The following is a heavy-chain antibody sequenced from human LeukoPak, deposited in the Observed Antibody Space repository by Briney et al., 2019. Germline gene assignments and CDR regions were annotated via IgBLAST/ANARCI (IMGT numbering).Heavy chain of an antibody. CDR3: ARDYSGDILTGSLNWFDP. D-gene: IGHD3-9*01. V-gene: IGHV3-23*01. CDR1: GFTFSSYA. Sequence: GGSLRLSCAASGFTFSSYAMSWVRQAPGKGLEWVSAISGSGGSTYYADSVKGRFTISRDNAKNSLYLQMNSLRAEDTAVYYCARDYSGDILTGSLNWFDPWGQGTLVTVSS. CDR2: ISGSGGST. J-gene: IGHJ5*02.